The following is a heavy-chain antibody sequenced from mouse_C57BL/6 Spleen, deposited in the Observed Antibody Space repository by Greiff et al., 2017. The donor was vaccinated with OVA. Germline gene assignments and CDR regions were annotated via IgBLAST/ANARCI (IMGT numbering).Heavy chain of an antibody. Sequence: VKLMESGTELVKPGASVKLSCKASGYTFTSYWMHWVKQRPGQGLEWIGNINPSNGGTNYNEKFKSKATLTVDKSSSTAYMQLSSLTSEDSAVYYCARLEGEGTKSYYWGQGTTLTVSS. D-gene: IGHD1-1*01. V-gene: IGHV1-53*01. CDR2: INPSNGGT. CDR3: ARLEGEGTKSYY. J-gene: IGHJ2*01. CDR1: GYTFTSYW.